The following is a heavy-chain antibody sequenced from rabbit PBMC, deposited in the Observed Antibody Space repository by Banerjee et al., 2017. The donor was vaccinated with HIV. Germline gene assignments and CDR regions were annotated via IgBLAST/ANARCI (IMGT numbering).Heavy chain of an antibody. CDR1: GFSFSSSYC. V-gene: IGHV1S45*01. CDR2: IYAGSSGDT. CDR3: ARDLAGVIGWNFNL. J-gene: IGHJ4*01. Sequence: QEQLEESGGDLVKPGASLTLTCTASGFSFSSSYCICWVRQAPGKGPEWIACIYAGSSGDTYYASWAKGRFTISKTSWTTVTLQMTSLTAADTASYFCARDLAGVIGWNFNLWGPGTLVTVS. D-gene: IGHD4-1*01.